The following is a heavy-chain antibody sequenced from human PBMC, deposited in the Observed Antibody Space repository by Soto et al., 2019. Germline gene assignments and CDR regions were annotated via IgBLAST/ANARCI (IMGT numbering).Heavy chain of an antibody. CDR2: ISYDGSNK. J-gene: IGHJ5*02. V-gene: IGHV3-30*03. Sequence: LRRAWGASGVKFSRYGMQWVPQAPGKGLECVAVISYDGSNKYYADSVKGRFTISRDNSKNTLYLQMNSLRAEDTAVYYCARLRGYNWFDPWRQGTLVTVSA. CDR1: GVKFSRYG. CDR3: ARLRGYNWFDP.